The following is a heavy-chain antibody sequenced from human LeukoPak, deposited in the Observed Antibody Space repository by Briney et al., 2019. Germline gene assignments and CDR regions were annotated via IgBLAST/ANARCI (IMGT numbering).Heavy chain of an antibody. CDR1: GGTFSSYT. V-gene: IGHV1-69*02. J-gene: IGHJ3*02. Sequence: SVKVSCKASGGTFSSYTISWVRQAPGQGLEWMGRIIPILGIANYAQKFQGRVTITADKSTSTAYMELSSLRSEDTAVYYCARGRHYYDSSGPRDAFDIWGQGTMVTVSS. D-gene: IGHD3-22*01. CDR2: IIPILGIA. CDR3: ARGRHYYDSSGPRDAFDI.